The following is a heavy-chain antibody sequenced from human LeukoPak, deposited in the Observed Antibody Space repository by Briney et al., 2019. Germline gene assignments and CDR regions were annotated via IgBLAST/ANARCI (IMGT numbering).Heavy chain of an antibody. D-gene: IGHD1-26*01. J-gene: IGHJ4*02. Sequence: SETLSLTCTVSGGSISSYYWSWIRQPPGKGLEWIGYIYYSGSTNYNPSLKSRVTISVDTSKNQFSLKLSSVTAADTAVYYCARWSLMTGDLNWGQGTLVTVSS. CDR2: IYYSGST. CDR3: ARWSLMTGDLN. V-gene: IGHV4-59*08. CDR1: GGSISSYY.